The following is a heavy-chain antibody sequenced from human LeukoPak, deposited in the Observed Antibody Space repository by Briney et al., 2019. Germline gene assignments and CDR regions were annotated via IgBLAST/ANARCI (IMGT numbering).Heavy chain of an antibody. V-gene: IGHV3-23*01. J-gene: IGHJ4*02. CDR3: ARNSALDY. CDR1: GFAFSNFA. D-gene: IGHD2/OR15-2a*01. CDR2: ISGSGYYT. Sequence: GGSLRLSCAASGFAFSNFAMSWVRQAPGRGLEWVSAISGSGYYTYYVESVKGRFTISRDKSKNTLHLHMNSLRAEETAVYYCARNSALDYWGQGTLVTVSS.